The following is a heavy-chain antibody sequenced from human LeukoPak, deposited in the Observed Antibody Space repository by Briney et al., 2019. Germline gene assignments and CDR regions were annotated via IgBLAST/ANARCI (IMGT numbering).Heavy chain of an antibody. V-gene: IGHV5-51*01. CDR2: IYPGDSDT. CDR3: ARNWQLVGGHWFDP. Sequence: GESLKISCKGSGYSFTSYWIGWVRQMPGKGLEGMGIIYPGDSDTRYSPAFQGQVTISADKSISTAYLQWSSLKASDTAMYYCARNWQLVGGHWFDPWAQGTLVTVSS. CDR1: GYSFTSYW. D-gene: IGHD6-13*01. J-gene: IGHJ5*02.